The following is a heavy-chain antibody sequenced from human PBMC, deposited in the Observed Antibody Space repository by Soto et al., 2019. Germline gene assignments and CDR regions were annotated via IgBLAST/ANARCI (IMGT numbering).Heavy chain of an antibody. CDR3: TTDSPLPVAGSY. CDR1: GFTLSKAW. CDR2: IKSESDGGTI. Sequence: PGGSLRLSCAASGFTLSKAWMNWVRQAPGKGLEWVGRIKSESDGGTIDYAAPVKGRFTISRDDSTNTLYLQVSSLKIEDTAMYYCTTDSPLPVAGSYWGQGTLVTVSS. V-gene: IGHV3-15*07. J-gene: IGHJ4*02. D-gene: IGHD6-19*01.